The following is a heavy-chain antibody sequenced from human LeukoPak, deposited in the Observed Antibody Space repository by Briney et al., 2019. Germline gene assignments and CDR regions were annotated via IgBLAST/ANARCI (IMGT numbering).Heavy chain of an antibody. CDR1: GGSISSYY. V-gene: IGHV4-4*07. Sequence: PSETLSLTCTVYGGSISSYYWSWIRQPAGQGLEWIGRIYTSGSTNYNPSLKSRVTMSVDTSKNQFSLKLSSVTAADTAVYYCARDSTTVTVTPPKYYYYMDVWGKGTTVTVSS. D-gene: IGHD4-17*01. CDR3: ARDSTTVTVTPPKYYYYMDV. J-gene: IGHJ6*03. CDR2: IYTSGST.